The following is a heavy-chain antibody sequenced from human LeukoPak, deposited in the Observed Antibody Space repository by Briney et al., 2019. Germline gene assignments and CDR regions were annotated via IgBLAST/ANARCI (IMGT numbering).Heavy chain of an antibody. D-gene: IGHD1-7*01. J-gene: IGHJ6*03. CDR2: IYYSGST. CDR1: GGSISSYY. Sequence: PSETLSLTCTVSGGSISSYYWSWIRQPPGKGLEWIGNIYYSGSTNYNPSLKSRVTISVDTAKNQFSLTLSSVTAAVTAVYYCARFGQLELPRRGYYYYMDVWGKGTLVTVSS. V-gene: IGHV4-59*01. CDR3: ARFGQLELPRRGYYYYMDV.